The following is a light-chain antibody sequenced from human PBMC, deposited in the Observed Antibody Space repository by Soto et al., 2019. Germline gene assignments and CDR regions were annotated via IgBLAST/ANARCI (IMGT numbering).Light chain of an antibody. CDR2: AAS. CDR3: QQLNSYPIT. V-gene: IGKV1-9*01. Sequence: DIQLTQSPSFQSASVGDRVTITCRASQGISSYLAWYQQKPGKAPKLLIYAASTLQSGVPSRFSGSGSGTESTLTISSLQPEDFATYYCQQLNSYPITFGQGTRLEIK. CDR1: QGISSY. J-gene: IGKJ5*01.